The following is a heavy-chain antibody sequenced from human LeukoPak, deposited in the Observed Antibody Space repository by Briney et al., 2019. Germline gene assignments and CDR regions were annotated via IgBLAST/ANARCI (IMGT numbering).Heavy chain of an antibody. D-gene: IGHD2-21*02. CDR1: GASVSRES. CDR2: IYDTGST. J-gene: IGHJ6*03. V-gene: IGHV4-4*07. Sequence: SETLSLTCTVSGASVSRESWTWIRQPAGKGLEWIGYIYDTGSTTYNPSLQSRLTMSVDSSKNQFSLKLTSVTAADTAVYYCARNGFRTYCGTGCYSDYMDVWGKGATVTVSS. CDR3: ARNGFRTYCGTGCYSDYMDV.